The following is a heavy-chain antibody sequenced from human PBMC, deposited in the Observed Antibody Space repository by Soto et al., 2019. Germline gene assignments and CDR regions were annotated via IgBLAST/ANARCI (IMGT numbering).Heavy chain of an antibody. CDR3: ARDVRITLTGGGYYYCALGV. V-gene: IGHV4-59*01. D-gene: IGHD3-22*01. CDR1: GGSISNYY. CDR2: IYYTGTT. J-gene: IGHJ6*01. Sequence: PSETLSLTCTVSGGSISNYYWSWIRQPPGKGLEWIGYIYYTGTTYYSPSLQSRVTISVDTSKNQFSLKLTSVTAADTAVYYCARDVRITLTGGGYYYCALGVWGQGTGVTVSS.